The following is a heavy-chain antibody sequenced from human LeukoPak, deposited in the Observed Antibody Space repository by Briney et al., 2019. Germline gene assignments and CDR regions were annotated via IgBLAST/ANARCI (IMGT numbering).Heavy chain of an antibody. V-gene: IGHV4-34*01. CDR1: GGSFSGYY. J-gene: IGHJ4*02. CDR2: NNHSGST. CDR3: AILPAYYYDSSGYYYFDY. D-gene: IGHD3-22*01. Sequence: PSETLSLTCAVYGGSFSGYYWSWIRQPPGKGLEWIGENNHSGSTNYNPSLKSRVTISVDTSKNQFSLKLSSVTAADTAVYYCAILPAYYYDSSGYYYFDYWGQGTLVTVSS.